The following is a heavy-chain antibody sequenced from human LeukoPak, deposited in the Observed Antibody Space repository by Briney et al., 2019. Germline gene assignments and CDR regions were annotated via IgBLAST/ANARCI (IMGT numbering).Heavy chain of an antibody. CDR2: IYYSGST. J-gene: IGHJ3*02. D-gene: IGHD6-6*01. V-gene: IGHV4-59*01. CDR3: ARGLMLSSSRSGAFDI. Sequence: SETLSLTCTVSGGSISSYYWSWIRQPPGKGLEWIGYIYYSGSTNYNPSPKSRVTISVDTSKNQFSLKLSSVTAADTAVYYCARGLMLSSSRSGAFDIWGQGTMVTVSS. CDR1: GGSISSYY.